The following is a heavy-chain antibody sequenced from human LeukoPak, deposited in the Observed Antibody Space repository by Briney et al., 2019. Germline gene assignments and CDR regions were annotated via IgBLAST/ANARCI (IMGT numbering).Heavy chain of an antibody. CDR3: AKNHFGMATIADPNGPDY. J-gene: IGHJ4*02. D-gene: IGHD5-24*01. V-gene: IGHV1-24*01. CDR1: GYTLTELS. Sequence: ASVKVSCKVSGYTLTELSMHWVRQAPGKGLEWMGGFDPEDGETIYAQKFQGRVTMTEDTSTDTAYMELSSLRSEDTAMYYCAKNHFGMATIADPNGPDYWGQGTLVAVSS. CDR2: FDPEDGET.